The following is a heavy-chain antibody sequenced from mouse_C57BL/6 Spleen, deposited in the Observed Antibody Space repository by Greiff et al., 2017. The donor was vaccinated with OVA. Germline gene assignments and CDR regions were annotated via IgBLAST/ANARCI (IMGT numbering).Heavy chain of an antibody. CDR2: IDPSDSET. D-gene: IGHD1-1*01. J-gene: IGHJ4*01. V-gene: IGHV1-52*01. Sequence: QVQLQQPGAELVRPGSSVTLSCKASGYTFTSYWMHWVKQRPIQGLEWIGNIDPSDSETHYNQKFKDKATLTVDKSSSTAYMQLSSLTSEDSAVYYCARYYYGSSYAMDYWGQGTSVTVSS. CDR1: GYTFTSYW. CDR3: ARYYYGSSYAMDY.